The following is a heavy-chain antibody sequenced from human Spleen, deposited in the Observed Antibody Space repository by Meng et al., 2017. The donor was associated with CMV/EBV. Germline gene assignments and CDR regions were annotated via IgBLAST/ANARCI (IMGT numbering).Heavy chain of an antibody. CDR2: IYYTGST. CDR3: ARMGHYGDYWDY. D-gene: IGHD4-17*01. J-gene: IGHJ4*02. V-gene: IGHV4-59*01. CDR1: GGSISSFY. Sequence: SETLSLTCSVSGGSISSFYWSWIRQPPGRGLEWIGYIYYTGSTNYNPSFKSRVTISVDTSKKQFSLNLTSVTAADTAVYYCARMGHYGDYWDYWGQGTQVTVSS.